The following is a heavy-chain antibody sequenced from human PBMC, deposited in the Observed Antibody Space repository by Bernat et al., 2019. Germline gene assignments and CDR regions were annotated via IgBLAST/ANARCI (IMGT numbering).Heavy chain of an antibody. CDR3: ARDMVGFGDGYNFDY. CDR1: GFTFSSYA. Sequence: QVQLVESGGGAVQPGRSLRLSCAASGFTFSSYAMHWVRQAPGKGLEWVAVISYDGSNKYYADSVKGRFTISRDNSKNTLYLQMNSLRAEGTAVYYCARDMVGFGDGYNFDYWGQGTLVTVSS. CDR2: ISYDGSNK. V-gene: IGHV3-30-3*01. D-gene: IGHD5-24*01. J-gene: IGHJ4*02.